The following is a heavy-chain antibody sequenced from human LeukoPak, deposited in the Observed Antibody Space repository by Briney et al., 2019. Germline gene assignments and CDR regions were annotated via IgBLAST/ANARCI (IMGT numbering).Heavy chain of an antibody. CDR1: GFTFSTYG. CDR2: ISYDGSNK. J-gene: IGHJ3*02. D-gene: IGHD2-15*01. V-gene: IGHV3-30*18. Sequence: GGSLRLSCAASGFTFSTYGMHWVRQAPGEGLEWVAVISYDGSNKNYADSVKGRFTISRDNSKNTVYLQMNSLRAEDTAVYYCAKRACSGGSCYSRAFDIWGQGTMVSVSS. CDR3: AKRACSGGSCYSRAFDI.